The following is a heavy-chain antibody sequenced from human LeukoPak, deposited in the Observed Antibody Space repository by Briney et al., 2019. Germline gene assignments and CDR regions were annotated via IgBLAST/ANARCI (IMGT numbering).Heavy chain of an antibody. Sequence: ETLSLTCTVSGDSISSGDNYWSWIRQPPGKGLEWIGEINHSGSTNYNPSLKSRVTISVDTSKNQFSLKLSSVTAADTAVYYCARHGSMVRGVLLDYWGQGTLVTVSS. CDR3: ARHGSMVRGVLLDY. V-gene: IGHV4-39*01. J-gene: IGHJ4*02. CDR2: INHSGST. D-gene: IGHD3-10*01. CDR1: GDSISSGDNY.